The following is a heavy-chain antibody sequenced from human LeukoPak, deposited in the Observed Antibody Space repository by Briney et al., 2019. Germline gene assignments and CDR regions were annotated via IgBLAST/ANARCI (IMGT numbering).Heavy chain of an antibody. CDR2: IIPIFGTA. D-gene: IGHD2-2*01. Sequence: GGSLRLSCAASGFTFSNYAISWVRQAPGQGLEWMGGIIPIFGTANYAQKFQGRVTITADESTSTAYMELSSLRSEGTAVYYCARGSLNDEYCSSTSCYPYFDYWGQGTLVTVSS. V-gene: IGHV1-69*01. CDR1: GFTFSNYA. J-gene: IGHJ4*02. CDR3: ARGSLNDEYCSSTSCYPYFDY.